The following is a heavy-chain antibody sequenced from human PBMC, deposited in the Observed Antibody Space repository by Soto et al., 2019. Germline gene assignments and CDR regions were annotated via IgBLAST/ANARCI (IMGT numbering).Heavy chain of an antibody. J-gene: IGHJ5*02. V-gene: IGHV4-31*03. CDR2: IYYSGST. CDR1: GGSISSDYYY. D-gene: IGHD5-18*01. Sequence: ASETLSLTCTVSGGSISSDYYYWSWLRQHPGKGLEWIGYIYYSGSTYYNPSLKSRVTISVDTSKNQFSLKLSSVTAADTAVYYCARVRGYSYDFDPWGQGTLVTVSS. CDR3: ARVRGYSYDFDP.